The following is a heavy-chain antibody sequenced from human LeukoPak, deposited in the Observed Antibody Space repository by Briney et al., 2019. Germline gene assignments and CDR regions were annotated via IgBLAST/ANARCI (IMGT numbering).Heavy chain of an antibody. CDR3: ARDRCSSTSCYRGIDY. CDR1: GYTFTSYG. J-gene: IGHJ4*02. V-gene: IGHV1-18*01. Sequence: ASVKVSCKASGYTFTSYGISWVRQAPGQGLEWMGWISAYNGNTNYAQKLQGRVTMTTDTSTSTAYTELRSLRSDDTAVYYCARDRCSSTSCYRGIDYWGQGTLVTVSS. CDR2: ISAYNGNT. D-gene: IGHD2-2*02.